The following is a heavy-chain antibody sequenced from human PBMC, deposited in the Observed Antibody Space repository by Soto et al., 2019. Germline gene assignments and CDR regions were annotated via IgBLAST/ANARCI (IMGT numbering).Heavy chain of an antibody. CDR3: ARYFCYYASSGYYCHFDY. Sequence: SETLSLTCTVSGDSVASRDYYWIWIRQPPGKGLECIGYISYSGNTNYNPSLKSRVTISVDPSKSQFSLKLSSVTTADTAVYYCARYFCYYASSGYYCHFDYWGQGTLVTVSS. CDR2: ISYSGNT. D-gene: IGHD3-22*01. CDR1: GDSVASRDYY. V-gene: IGHV4-61*08. J-gene: IGHJ4*02.